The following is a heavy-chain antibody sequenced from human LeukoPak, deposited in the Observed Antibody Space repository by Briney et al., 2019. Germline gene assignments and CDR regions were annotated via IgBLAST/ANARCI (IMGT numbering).Heavy chain of an antibody. Sequence: KVSCKASGYTFTSYWIAWVRQMPGKGLEWMGIIYAGDFDTRYSPSFQGQVTISADKSINTAYLQWSNLEASDTAMYYCARRYASSDWYYFDYWGQGTLVTVSS. CDR1: GYTFTSYW. V-gene: IGHV5-51*01. D-gene: IGHD6-13*01. CDR3: ARRYASSDWYYFDY. J-gene: IGHJ4*02. CDR2: IYAGDFDT.